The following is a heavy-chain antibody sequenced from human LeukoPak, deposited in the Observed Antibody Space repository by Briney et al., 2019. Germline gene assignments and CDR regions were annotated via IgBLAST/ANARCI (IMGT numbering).Heavy chain of an antibody. CDR1: GGTFSSYP. J-gene: IGHJ4*02. CDR2: IIPIFGTA. Sequence: ASVKVSCKASGGTFSSYPISWVRQAPGQGLEWMGGIIPIFGTANYAQKFQGRVTITADESTGTAYMELSSLRSEDTAVYYCAREYPYDSSGYYYWGQGTLVTVSS. CDR3: AREYPYDSSGYYY. V-gene: IGHV1-69*13. D-gene: IGHD3-22*01.